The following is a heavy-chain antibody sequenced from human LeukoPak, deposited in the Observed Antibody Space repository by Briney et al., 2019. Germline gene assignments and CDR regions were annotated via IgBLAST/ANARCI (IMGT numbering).Heavy chain of an antibody. Sequence: GGSLRLSCAASGFTFSSYAMSWVRQAPGKRLEWVSAISGSGGSTYYADSVKGRFTISRDNSKNTLYLQMNSLRAEDTAVYYCAKDGGGSSWFYYYGMDVWGQGTTVTVSS. V-gene: IGHV3-23*01. CDR2: ISGSGGST. CDR1: GFTFSSYA. CDR3: AKDGGGSSWFYYYGMDV. J-gene: IGHJ6*02. D-gene: IGHD6-13*01.